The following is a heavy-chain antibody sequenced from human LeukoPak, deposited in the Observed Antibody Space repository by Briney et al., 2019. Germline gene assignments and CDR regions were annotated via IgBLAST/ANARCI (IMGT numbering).Heavy chain of an antibody. CDR2: IRSETYGGTT. CDR3: SRPVGPTYYFIY. Sequence: GGSVRLSCKASGFIFGDYAMSWFRQAPGKGLGWVGFIRSETYGGTTEYAASVKGRFTISRDDSKSIAYLQMNSLKTEDTALYYCSRPVGPTYYFIYWGQGSLVTVSS. D-gene: IGHD1-26*01. V-gene: IGHV3-49*03. J-gene: IGHJ4*02. CDR1: GFIFGDYA.